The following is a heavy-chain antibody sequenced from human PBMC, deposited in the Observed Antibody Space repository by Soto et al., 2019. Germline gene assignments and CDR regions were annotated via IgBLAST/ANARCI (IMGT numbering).Heavy chain of an antibody. J-gene: IGHJ6*02. CDR2: INAGNGNT. D-gene: IGHD2-2*01. V-gene: IGHV1-3*01. CDR1: GYTFTSYA. Sequence: ASVKVSCKASGYTFTSYAMHWVRQAPGQRLEWMGWINAGNGNTKYSQKFQGRVTITRDTSASTAYMELSSLRSEDTAVYYCAKVPSLYQLRNMPYYYYGMDVWGQGTTVTVSS. CDR3: AKVPSLYQLRNMPYYYYGMDV.